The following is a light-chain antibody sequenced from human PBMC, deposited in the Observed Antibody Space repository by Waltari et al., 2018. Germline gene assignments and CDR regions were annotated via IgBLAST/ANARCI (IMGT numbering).Light chain of an antibody. CDR1: KLGDKY. CDR3: QAWDSSTAHVV. CDR2: QNN. Sequence: SYELTQPPSVSVSPGQTASITCSGDKLGDKYASWYQQKPGQSPVGVIYQNNKRPSGIPGRFSGSNSGNTATLTISGTQAMDEADYCRQAWDSSTAHVVFGGGTKLTVL. V-gene: IGLV3-1*01. J-gene: IGLJ2*01.